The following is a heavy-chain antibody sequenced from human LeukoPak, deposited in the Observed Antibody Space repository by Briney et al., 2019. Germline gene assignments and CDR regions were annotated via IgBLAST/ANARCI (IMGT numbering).Heavy chain of an antibody. J-gene: IGHJ4*02. V-gene: IGHV4-31*03. CDR3: ASLLHDNSYGYENLDY. D-gene: IGHD5-18*01. CDR1: GGSISSGGYY. CDR2: IYYSGST. Sequence: PSQTLSLTCTVSGGSISSGGYYWSWIRQHPGKGLEWIGYIYYSGSTYYNPSLKSRVTISVDTSKNQFSLKLSSVTAADTAVYYCASLLHDNSYGYENLDYWGQGTLVTVSS.